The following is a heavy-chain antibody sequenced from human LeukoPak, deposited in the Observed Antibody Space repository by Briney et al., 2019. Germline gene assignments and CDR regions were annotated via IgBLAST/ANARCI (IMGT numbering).Heavy chain of an antibody. CDR2: ISPNGGST. CDR3: ARRTCSGGSCYFDY. V-gene: IGHV3-64*01. D-gene: IGHD2-15*01. Sequence: GGSLRLSCAASGFTFSSYAIHWVRQAPGKGLEYVSAISPNGGSTYYANSVKGKFTISRDNSKKTLYLQMGSLRAEDMAVYYCARRTCSGGSCYFDYWGQGTLVTVSS. J-gene: IGHJ4*02. CDR1: GFTFSSYA.